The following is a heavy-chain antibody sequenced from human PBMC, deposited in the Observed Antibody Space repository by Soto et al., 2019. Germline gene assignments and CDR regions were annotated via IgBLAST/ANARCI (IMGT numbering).Heavy chain of an antibody. Sequence: EVQLVESGGGLDQPGGSLRLSCGASGFTFSNYWMSWVRQAPGKGLEWVANINQDGSEKYYVDSVMGRFTISRDNAKNSVYLRMNSLRAEDTAVYYCARVRYYDSSCYSDYWGQGTLVTVSS. CDR2: INQDGSEK. J-gene: IGHJ4*02. CDR3: ARVRYYDSSCYSDY. CDR1: GFTFSNYW. V-gene: IGHV3-7*01. D-gene: IGHD3-22*01.